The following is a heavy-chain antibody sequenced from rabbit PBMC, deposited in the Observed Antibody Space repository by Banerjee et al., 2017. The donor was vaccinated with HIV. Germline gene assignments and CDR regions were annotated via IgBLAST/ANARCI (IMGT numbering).Heavy chain of an antibody. D-gene: IGHD1-1*01. J-gene: IGHJ4*01. V-gene: IGHV1S45*01. Sequence: QEQLEESGGDLVKPEGSLTLTCTASGFSFSGGYYMCWVRQAPGKGLEWIACIDAGSSGHTYYASWAKGRFTISKTSSTTVTLQMTSLTAADTATYFCARGGSGGYFNLWGQGTLVTVS. CDR1: GFSFSGGYY. CDR2: IDAGSSGHT. CDR3: ARGGSGGYFNL.